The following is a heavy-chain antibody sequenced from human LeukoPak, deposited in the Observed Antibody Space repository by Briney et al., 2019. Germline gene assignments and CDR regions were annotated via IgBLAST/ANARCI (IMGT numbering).Heavy chain of an antibody. CDR1: GFPFDDYA. Sequence: GGSLRLSRAASGFPFDDYAMHWVRQPPGKGLEWVSLISWDGYSTYYADSVKGRFTISRDNSKNSLFLQMNSLRAEDTALYYCAKDAGRDAYNYLNSWGQGTLVTVSS. CDR3: AKDAGRDAYNYLNS. D-gene: IGHD5-24*01. V-gene: IGHV3-43D*04. CDR2: ISWDGYST. J-gene: IGHJ4*02.